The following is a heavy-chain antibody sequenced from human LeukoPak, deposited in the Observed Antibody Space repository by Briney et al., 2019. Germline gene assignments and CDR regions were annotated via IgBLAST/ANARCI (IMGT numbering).Heavy chain of an antibody. V-gene: IGHV3-21*01. CDR1: GFTFSSYT. Sequence: GGSLTLSCAASGFTFSSYTMNWVRQAPGKGLEWVSSISSSSYIYHADSVKGRFTISRDIAKISLYLQMNSLRAEDTAVYYCARDNGYNGYHFDYWGQGTLVTVSS. J-gene: IGHJ4*02. D-gene: IGHD5-12*01. CDR3: ARDNGYNGYHFDY. CDR2: ISSSSYI.